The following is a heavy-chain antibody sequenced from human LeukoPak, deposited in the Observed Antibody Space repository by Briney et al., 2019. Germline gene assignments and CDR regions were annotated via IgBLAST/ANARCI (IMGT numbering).Heavy chain of an antibody. V-gene: IGHV1-18*01. J-gene: IGHJ4*02. CDR1: GYSFTSYG. CDR2: ISTHNGNT. Sequence: ASVKVSCKTSGYSFTSYGITWVRQAPGQGLAWMGWISTHNGNTCYAQKFQGRVTLTTDTSTTTVYMELSSLRSDDTAVYYCARDIAAAPRDYWGQGTLVTVSS. CDR3: ARDIAAAPRDY. D-gene: IGHD6-25*01.